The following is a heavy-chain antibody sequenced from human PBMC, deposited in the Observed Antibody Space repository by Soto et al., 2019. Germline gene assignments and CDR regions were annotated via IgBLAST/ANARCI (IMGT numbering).Heavy chain of an antibody. CDR1: GFIFSNYV. Sequence: GGSLRLSYAASGFIFSNYVMHWVRQAPGKGLEWVAVISYDGNSKHYADSVKGRFTISRDNSKSTLYVQMNGLRAEDTAVYYCARSYCGDDCALDHWGQGTLVTVSS. CDR3: ARSYCGDDCALDH. CDR2: ISYDGNSK. D-gene: IGHD2-21*02. J-gene: IGHJ4*02. V-gene: IGHV3-30-3*01.